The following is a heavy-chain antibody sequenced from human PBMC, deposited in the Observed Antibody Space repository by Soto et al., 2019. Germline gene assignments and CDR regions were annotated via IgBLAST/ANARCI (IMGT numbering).Heavy chain of an antibody. J-gene: IGHJ4*02. CDR3: AKDKDSSGWYRYFDY. V-gene: IGHV3-30*18. CDR1: GFTFSSYG. Sequence: GGSLRLSCAASGFTFSSYGMDWVRQAPGKGLEWVAVISYDGSNKYYADSVKGRFTISRDNSKNTLYLQMNSLRAEDTAVYYCAKDKDSSGWYRYFDYWGQGPLVTVSS. D-gene: IGHD6-19*01. CDR2: ISYDGSNK.